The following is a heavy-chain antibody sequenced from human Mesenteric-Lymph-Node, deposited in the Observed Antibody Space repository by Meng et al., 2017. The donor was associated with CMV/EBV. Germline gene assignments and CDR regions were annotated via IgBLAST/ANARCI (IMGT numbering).Heavy chain of an antibody. CDR3: AREGIAAAPFDY. V-gene: IGHV3-20*04. D-gene: IGHD6-13*01. CDR2: INWNGGST. Sequence: GESLKISCAASGFTFDDYGMSWVRQAPGKGLEWVSGINWNGGSTGYADSAKGRFTISRDNAKNSLYLQMNSLRAEDTALYYCAREGIAAAPFDYWGQGTLVTVSS. CDR1: GFTFDDYG. J-gene: IGHJ4*02.